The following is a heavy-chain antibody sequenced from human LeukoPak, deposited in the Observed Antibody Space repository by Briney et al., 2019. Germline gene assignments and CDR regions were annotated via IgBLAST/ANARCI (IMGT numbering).Heavy chain of an antibody. CDR3: TRSRGTSKNDENLLY. CDR1: GFSFSAYT. Sequence: GGSLRLSCAAPGFSFSAYTLNWVRQSPGKGLEWVSSIKGSDNYIYNADSVAGRFTVSTDDAQNSIHLQMNSLRVEDTAIYYCTRSRGTSKNDENLLYWGQGILVTVSS. D-gene: IGHD1-1*01. V-gene: IGHV3-21*06. CDR2: IKGSDNYI. J-gene: IGHJ4*02.